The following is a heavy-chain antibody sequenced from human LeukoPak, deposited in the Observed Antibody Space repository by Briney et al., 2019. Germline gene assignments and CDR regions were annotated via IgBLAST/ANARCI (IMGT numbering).Heavy chain of an antibody. CDR2: IYYVGTT. J-gene: IGHJ3*01. Sequence: PSETLSLTCTVSGGSLSRSCYYWGWVRPAPGGGLECIGNIYYVGTTNYNPSLKSRVTISVDTSKNHFSLKLSSMTAADTAVYYCARAYYSTSWYGVWGQGTLVTVSS. CDR3: ARAYYSTSWYGV. CDR1: GGSLSRSCYY. D-gene: IGHD6-13*01. V-gene: IGHV4-39*02.